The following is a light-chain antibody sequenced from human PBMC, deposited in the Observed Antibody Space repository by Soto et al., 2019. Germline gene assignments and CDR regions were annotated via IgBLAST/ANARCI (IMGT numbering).Light chain of an antibody. Sequence: DIQMTQSPSSLSASVGDRVTITCRASQGIGNSLAWYQQNAGKSPKLLIYAASYLQSGVPSRFSGSGSGTDFSLTISSLQPEDVATYYCQTYHSARVTFGGGTKVEIK. CDR1: QGIGNS. V-gene: IGKV1-27*01. J-gene: IGKJ4*01. CDR3: QTYHSARVT. CDR2: AAS.